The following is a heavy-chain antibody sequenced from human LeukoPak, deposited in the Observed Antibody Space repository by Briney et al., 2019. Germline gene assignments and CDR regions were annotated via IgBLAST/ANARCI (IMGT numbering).Heavy chain of an antibody. CDR2: ISSSSSTM. CDR3: ASVWNYRAKTSRDY. CDR1: GFTFSSYS. Sequence: GGSLRLSCAASGFTFSSYSMNWVRQAPGKGLEWVSYISSSSSTMYYADSVKGRFTISRDNAKNSLYLQMNSLRDEDTAVYYCASVWNYRAKTSRDYWGQGTLVTVSS. V-gene: IGHV3-48*02. D-gene: IGHD1-7*01. J-gene: IGHJ4*02.